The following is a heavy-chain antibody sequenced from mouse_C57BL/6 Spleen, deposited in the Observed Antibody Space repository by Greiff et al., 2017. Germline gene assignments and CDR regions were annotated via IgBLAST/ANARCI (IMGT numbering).Heavy chain of an antibody. J-gene: IGHJ4*01. V-gene: IGHV1-26*01. Sequence: VQLQQSGPELVKPGASVKISCKASGYTFTDYYMNWVKQSHGKSLEWIGDINPNNGGTSYNQKFKGKATLTVDTSSSTAYMELRSLTSEDSAVYYCARWQYRYSSYAMDYWGQGTSVTVSS. CDR3: ARWQYRYSSYAMDY. CDR2: INPNNGGT. D-gene: IGHD1-1*01. CDR1: GYTFTDYY.